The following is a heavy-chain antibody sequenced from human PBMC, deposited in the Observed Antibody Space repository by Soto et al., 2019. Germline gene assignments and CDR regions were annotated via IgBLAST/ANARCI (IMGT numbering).Heavy chain of an antibody. V-gene: IGHV3-48*02. CDR2: ISSSSSTI. Sequence: GGSLRLSCAASGFIFSDYYYMNWVRQAPGKGLEWVSFISSSSSTIYYADSVKGRFTISRDNAKNSLYLQMSSLRDEDTAVYYCARDRGYTYGFDFWGQGALVTVSS. CDR1: GFIFSDYY. J-gene: IGHJ4*02. D-gene: IGHD5-18*01. CDR3: ARDRGYTYGFDF.